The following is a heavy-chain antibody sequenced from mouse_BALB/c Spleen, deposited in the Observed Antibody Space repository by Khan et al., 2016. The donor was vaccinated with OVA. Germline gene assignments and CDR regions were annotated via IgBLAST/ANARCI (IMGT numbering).Heavy chain of an antibody. CDR2: IYPGSGSI. D-gene: IGHD1-1*01. V-gene: IGHV1-77*01. Sequence: QVQLKQSGPELVKPGASVKMSCKASGYSFTDYIISWVKRRTGQGLQWIGEIYPGSGSIYSNEKFKGKATLTADKSSNTAYIQLSSLTSEDSAVWYCARRDYGSSYPGFDYWGQGTLVTVSA. CDR3: ARRDYGSSYPGFDY. J-gene: IGHJ3*01. CDR1: GYSFTDYI.